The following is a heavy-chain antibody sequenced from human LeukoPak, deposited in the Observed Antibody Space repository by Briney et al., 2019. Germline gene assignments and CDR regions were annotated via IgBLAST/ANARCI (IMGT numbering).Heavy chain of an antibody. Sequence: GGSLRLSCAASGFTFSSYSMNWVRQAPGKGLEWVSSISSSSSYIYYADSVKGRFTISRDNSKNTLYLQMNSLRAEDTAVYYCAKDTYCSGGSCYWGYYYYMDVWGKGTTVTVSS. J-gene: IGHJ6*03. CDR3: AKDTYCSGGSCYWGYYYYMDV. D-gene: IGHD2-15*01. CDR1: GFTFSSYS. V-gene: IGHV3-21*01. CDR2: ISSSSSYI.